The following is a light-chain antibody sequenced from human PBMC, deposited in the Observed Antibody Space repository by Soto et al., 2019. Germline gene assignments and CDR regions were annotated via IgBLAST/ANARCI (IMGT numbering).Light chain of an antibody. Sequence: EIVMTQTPLSLSVTPGQPASISCKSSQSLLHSDGKTYLYWYLQKPGQSPQLLIYEAANRFSGVPDRFSGRGAGKNFKQKISRGGAGDFGVYYLMKGKQFPLTFGGGTKGEIK. CDR2: EAA. CDR3: MKGKQFPLT. V-gene: IGKV2D-29*02. J-gene: IGKJ4*01. CDR1: QSLLHSDGKTY.